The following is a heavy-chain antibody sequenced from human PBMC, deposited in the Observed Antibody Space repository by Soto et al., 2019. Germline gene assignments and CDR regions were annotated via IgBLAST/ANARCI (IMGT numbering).Heavy chain of an antibody. Sequence: SETLSLTCTVSGGSISSGDYDWSWIRQPPGKGLEWIGYIYYSGSTYYNPSLKSRVTISVDTSKNQFSLKLSSVTAADTAVYYCARAIVVVPAAHYYYGMDVWGQGTTVTVSS. V-gene: IGHV4-30-4*01. CDR3: ARAIVVVPAAHYYYGMDV. J-gene: IGHJ6*02. CDR2: IYYSGST. D-gene: IGHD2-2*01. CDR1: GGSISSGDYD.